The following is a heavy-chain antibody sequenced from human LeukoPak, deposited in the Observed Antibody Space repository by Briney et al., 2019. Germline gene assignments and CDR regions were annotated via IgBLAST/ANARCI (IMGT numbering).Heavy chain of an antibody. CDR3: AGPPPYFDY. CDR2: ISYDGSNK. Sequence: GGSLRLSCTASGFTFSNYVMHWVRQAPGKGLEWVAVISYDGSNKYYADSVKGRFTISRDNSKNTLYLQMNSLRAEDTAVYYCAGPPPYFDYWGQGTLVTVSS. J-gene: IGHJ4*02. V-gene: IGHV3-30-3*01. CDR1: GFTFSNYV.